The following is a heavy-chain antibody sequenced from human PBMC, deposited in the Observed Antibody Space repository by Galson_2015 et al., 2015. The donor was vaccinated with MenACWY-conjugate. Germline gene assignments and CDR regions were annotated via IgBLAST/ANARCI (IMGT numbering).Heavy chain of an antibody. V-gene: IGHV1-3*01. J-gene: IGHJ6*02. Sequence: SVKVSCKASGYTFTSYAMHWVRQAPGQRLEWMGWINAGNGNTKYSQKFQGRVTITRDTSASTAYMELSSLRSEDTAVYYCARHCSSTSCLLHGMDVWGQGTTVTVSS. CDR2: INAGNGNT. D-gene: IGHD2-2*01. CDR3: ARHCSSTSCLLHGMDV. CDR1: GYTFTSYA.